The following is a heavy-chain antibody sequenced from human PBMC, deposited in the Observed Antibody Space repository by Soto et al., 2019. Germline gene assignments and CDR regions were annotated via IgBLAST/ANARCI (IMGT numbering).Heavy chain of an antibody. CDR3: ARDLSWGSNWYYYMDV. D-gene: IGHD7-27*01. CDR2: ISSSSSVI. V-gene: IGHV3-48*01. CDR1: GVSLSDCA. Sequence: GGSVRLSCATSGVSLSDCAMNWVRQAPGKGLEWVSYISSSSSVIDYADSVKGRFTVSRDNARNSLYLQMNSLRAEDTAVYYCARDLSWGSNWYYYMDVWGKGTTVTVSS. J-gene: IGHJ6*03.